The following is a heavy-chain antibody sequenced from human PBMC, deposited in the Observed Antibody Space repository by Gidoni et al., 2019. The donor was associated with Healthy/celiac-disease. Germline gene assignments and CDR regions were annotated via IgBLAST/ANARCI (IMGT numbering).Heavy chain of an antibody. Sequence: EVQLVESGGGLVKPGGSLRLSCAASGFTFSNAWMSWVRQAPGKGLEWVGRMKSKTDGGTTDYAAPVKGRFTISRDDSKNTLYLQMNSLKTEDTAVYYCTTERYDYVWGSYGVFDYWGQGTLVTVSS. D-gene: IGHD3-16*01. CDR1: GFTFSNAW. CDR2: MKSKTDGGTT. V-gene: IGHV3-15*01. J-gene: IGHJ4*02. CDR3: TTERYDYVWGSYGVFDY.